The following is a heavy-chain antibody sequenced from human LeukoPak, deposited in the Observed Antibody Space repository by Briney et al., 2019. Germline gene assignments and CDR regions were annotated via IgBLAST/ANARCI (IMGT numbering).Heavy chain of an antibody. V-gene: IGHV3-23*01. Sequence: PGGTLRLSCAASGFTFSSYGMSWVRQAPGKGLEWVSGISGSGGSTYYADSVKGRFIITRDNPKNTLYLQMNSLRAEDTAVYYCARDLWVKYYYGSGSYYNQLYYFDYWGQGTLVTVSS. J-gene: IGHJ4*02. D-gene: IGHD3-10*01. CDR1: GFTFSSYG. CDR3: ARDLWVKYYYGSGSYYNQLYYFDY. CDR2: ISGSGGST.